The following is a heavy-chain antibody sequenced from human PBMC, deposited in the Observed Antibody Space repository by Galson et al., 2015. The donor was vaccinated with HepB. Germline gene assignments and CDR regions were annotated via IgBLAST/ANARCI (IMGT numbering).Heavy chain of an antibody. J-gene: IGHJ3*01. D-gene: IGHD2-21*02. Sequence: SLRLSCAASGFAFGAYAMHWVRQTPVKGLECVAYVSHDETKQHYAGSVQGRFTVSRDNSKDTLFLQMNSLRSDDTPLYYCATVGWVMTPGFDVWGRGAMVTVSS. V-gene: IGHV3-30*06. CDR2: VSHDETKQ. CDR1: GFAFGAYA. CDR3: ATVGWVMTPGFDV.